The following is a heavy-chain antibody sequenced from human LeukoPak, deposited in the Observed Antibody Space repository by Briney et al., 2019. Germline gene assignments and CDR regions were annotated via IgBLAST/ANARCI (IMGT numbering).Heavy chain of an antibody. D-gene: IGHD1-26*01. CDR1: GGSISSYY. J-gene: IGHJ3*02. CDR2: IYYSGST. CDR3: ARTKWEPGAFDI. Sequence: SETLSLTCTVSGGSISSYYWSWIRQPPGKGLEWIGYIYYSGSTNYNPSLKSRVTISVDTSKNQFSLKLSSVTAADTAVYYCARTKWEPGAFDIWGQGTMVTVSS. V-gene: IGHV4-59*08.